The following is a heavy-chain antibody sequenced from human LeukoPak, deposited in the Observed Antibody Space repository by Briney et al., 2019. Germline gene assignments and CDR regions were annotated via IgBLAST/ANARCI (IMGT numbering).Heavy chain of an antibody. CDR3: ARDESRNWFDP. CDR1: DGSISSYY. Sequence: SETLSLTCTVSDGSISSYYWSWIRQPPGKGLEWIGYIYYSGTTNYNPSLKSRVTISVDTSKNQFSLKLSSVTAADTAVYYCARDESRNWFDPWGQGTLVTVSS. J-gene: IGHJ5*02. V-gene: IGHV4-59*12. CDR2: IYYSGTT.